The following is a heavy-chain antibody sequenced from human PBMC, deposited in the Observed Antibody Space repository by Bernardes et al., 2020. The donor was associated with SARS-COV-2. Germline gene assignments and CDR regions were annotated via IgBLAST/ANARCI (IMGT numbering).Heavy chain of an antibody. J-gene: IGHJ4*02. Sequence: VKVSCKASGYTFTTYGIAWVRQAPGQGLEWMGWITVYNGVTDYAQRFQGRVTITRDMSTSTAYMELSSLRSEDTAVYYCAAGVAAAGPYYFDYWGQGTLVTVSS. CDR2: ITVYNGVT. V-gene: IGHV1-18*04. CDR1: GYTFTTYG. CDR3: AAGVAAAGPYYFDY. D-gene: IGHD6-13*01.